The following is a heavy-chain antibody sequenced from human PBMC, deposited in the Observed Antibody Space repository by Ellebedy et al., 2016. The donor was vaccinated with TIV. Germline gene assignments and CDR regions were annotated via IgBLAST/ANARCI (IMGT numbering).Heavy chain of an antibody. J-gene: IGHJ6*02. CDR2: ISEDGRHT. CDR1: GFTFSMYW. Sequence: GESLKISCAASGFTFSMYWMNWVRQAPGKGLVWVSRISEDGRHTHYADSVKGRVTISRDNSESTVHLQMDSLTVEDTGVYYCARDRGSRSAGYVSPMDIWGQGTTVTASS. CDR3: ARDRGSRSAGYVSPMDI. D-gene: IGHD1-26*01. V-gene: IGHV3-74*01.